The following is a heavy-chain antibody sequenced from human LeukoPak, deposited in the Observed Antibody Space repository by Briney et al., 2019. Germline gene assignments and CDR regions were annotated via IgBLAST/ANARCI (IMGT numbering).Heavy chain of an antibody. CDR1: GFTFSSYA. J-gene: IGHJ4*02. V-gene: IGHV3-23*01. CDR2: ISGSGGST. D-gene: IGHD2-15*01. CDR3: AKTVPLVVAADSNYFDY. Sequence: GGSLRLSCAASGFTFSSYAMSWVRQAPGKGLEWVSAISGSGGSTYYADSVKGRFTISRDNSKNTLYLQMNSLRAEDTAVYYCAKTVPLVVAADSNYFDYWGQGTLVTVSS.